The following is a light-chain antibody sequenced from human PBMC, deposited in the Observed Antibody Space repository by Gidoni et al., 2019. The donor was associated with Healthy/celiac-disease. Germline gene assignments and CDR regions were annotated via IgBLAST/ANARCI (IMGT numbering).Light chain of an antibody. CDR2: EVS. J-gene: IGLJ1*01. CDR3: CSYAGSRV. V-gene: IGLV2-23*02. CDR1: RCDVGSYNL. Sequence: QSALTQPASVSGSPGQSITISCTGTRCDVGSYNLGSWYQQHPGKAPKLMIYEVSKRPSGVSNRFSGSKSGNTASLTSSGLQAEDEADYYCCSYAGSRVFGTGTKVTVL.